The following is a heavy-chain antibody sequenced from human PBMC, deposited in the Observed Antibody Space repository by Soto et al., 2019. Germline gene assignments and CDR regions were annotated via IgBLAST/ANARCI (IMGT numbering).Heavy chain of an antibody. CDR3: ARIAYYDSSGYYYLWFDP. V-gene: IGHV4-30-2*01. D-gene: IGHD3-22*01. J-gene: IGHJ5*02. CDR2: IYHSGST. CDR1: GGSISSGGYS. Sequence: TSETLSLTCAVSGGSISSGGYSWSWIRQPPGKGLEWIGYIYHSGSTYYNPSLKSRVTISVDRSKNQFSLKLSSVTAADTAVYYCARIAYYDSSGYYYLWFDPWGQGTLVTVSS.